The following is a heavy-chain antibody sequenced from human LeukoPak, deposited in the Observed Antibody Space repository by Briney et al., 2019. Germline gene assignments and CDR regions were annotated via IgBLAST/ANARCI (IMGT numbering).Heavy chain of an antibody. D-gene: IGHD7-27*01. Sequence: PGGSLRLSCAASGFTFSSYSMNWVRQAPGKGLEWVSSISSSSSYIYYADSVKGRFTISRDNAKNSLYLQMNSLRAEDTAVYSRAKDRHWAFDYWGQGTLVTVSS. V-gene: IGHV3-21*01. CDR3: AKDRHWAFDY. CDR1: GFTFSSYS. CDR2: ISSSSSYI. J-gene: IGHJ4*02.